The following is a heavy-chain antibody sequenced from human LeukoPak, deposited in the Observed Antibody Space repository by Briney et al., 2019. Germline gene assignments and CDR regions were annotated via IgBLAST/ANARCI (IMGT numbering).Heavy chain of an antibody. D-gene: IGHD3-16*01. CDR1: GYTLTELS. J-gene: IGHJ3*02. Sequence: GASVKVSCKVSGYTLTELSMHWVRQAPGKGLEWMGGFDPEDGETIYAQKFQGRVTMTEDTSTDTAYMELSGLRSEDTAVYYCATGRPLHGGDDAFDIWGQGTMVTVSS. CDR3: ATGRPLHGGDDAFDI. V-gene: IGHV1-24*01. CDR2: FDPEDGET.